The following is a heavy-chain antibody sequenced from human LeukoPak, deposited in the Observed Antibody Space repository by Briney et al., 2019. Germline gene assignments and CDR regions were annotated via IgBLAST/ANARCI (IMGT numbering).Heavy chain of an antibody. V-gene: IGHV3-66*02. CDR1: GFTVSSNC. D-gene: IGHD3-22*01. CDR2: IYSGGST. Sequence: GGSLRLSCAASGFTVSSNCMSWVRQAPGKGLEWVSVIYSGGSTYYADSVKGRFTISRDNSKNTLYLQMNSLRAEDTAVYYCARDYYDSSAHLSLWGQGTLVTVSS. CDR3: ARDYYDSSAHLSL. J-gene: IGHJ4*02.